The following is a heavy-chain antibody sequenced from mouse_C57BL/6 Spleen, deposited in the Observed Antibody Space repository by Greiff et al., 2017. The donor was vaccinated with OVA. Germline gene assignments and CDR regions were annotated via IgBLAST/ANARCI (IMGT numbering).Heavy chain of an antibody. CDR2: IYPRDGST. V-gene: IGHV1-85*01. CDR1: GYTFTSYD. Sequence: QVQLQQSGPELVKPGASVKLSCKASGYTFTSYDINWVKQRPGQGLEWIGWIYPRDGSTKYNEKFKGKATLTVDTSSSTAYMELHSLTSEDSAVYFCARGGYDYDWYFDVWGTGTTVTVSS. D-gene: IGHD2-4*01. J-gene: IGHJ1*03. CDR3: ARGGYDYDWYFDV.